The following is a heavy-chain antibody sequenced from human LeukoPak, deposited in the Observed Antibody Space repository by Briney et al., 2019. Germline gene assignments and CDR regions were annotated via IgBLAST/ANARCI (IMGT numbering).Heavy chain of an antibody. Sequence: PGGSLRLSCAATGFTFSSYAMSWVRQAPGKGREWGSAISGSGGSTYYADSVKGRFTISRDNSKNTLYLQMNSLRAEDTAVYYCAKDRRAARGVGAFDIWGQGTMVTVSS. J-gene: IGHJ3*02. V-gene: IGHV3-23*01. D-gene: IGHD6-6*01. CDR2: ISGSGGST. CDR3: AKDRRAARGVGAFDI. CDR1: GFTFSSYA.